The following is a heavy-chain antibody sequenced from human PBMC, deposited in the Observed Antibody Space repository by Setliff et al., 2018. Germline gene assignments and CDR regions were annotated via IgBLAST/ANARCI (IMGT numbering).Heavy chain of an antibody. D-gene: IGHD2-2*01. CDR2: INTNTGNP. V-gene: IGHV7-4-1*02. Sequence: ASVKVSCKASGYTFTSYAMNWVRQAPGQGLEWMGWINTNTGNPTYAQGFTGRFVFSLDTSVSTAYLQISSLKAEDTAVYYCARDWRCSSTSCWTDDAFDIWGQGTMVTVSS. J-gene: IGHJ3*02. CDR1: GYTFTSYA. CDR3: ARDWRCSSTSCWTDDAFDI.